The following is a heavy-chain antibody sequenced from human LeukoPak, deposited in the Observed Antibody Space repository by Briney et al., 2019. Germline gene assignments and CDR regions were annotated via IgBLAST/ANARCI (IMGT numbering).Heavy chain of an antibody. CDR2: IKEDGSEQ. CDR3: ARDSFETDIDY. V-gene: IGHV3-7*01. J-gene: IGHJ4*02. D-gene: IGHD1-14*01. CDR1: GFSFSRYW. Sequence: GGSLRLSCAASGFSFSRYWMSWVRQAPGKGLEWVVNIKEDGSEQYYADSLKGRFTISRDNVKNSLYLHINSLRAEDTAVYYCARDSFETDIDYWGQGTLVTVSS.